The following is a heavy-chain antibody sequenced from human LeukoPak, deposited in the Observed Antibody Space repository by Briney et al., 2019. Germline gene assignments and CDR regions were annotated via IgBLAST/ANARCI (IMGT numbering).Heavy chain of an antibody. J-gene: IGHJ4*02. V-gene: IGHV4-59*08. CDR2: IHYSGST. Sequence: PSETLSLTCTVSGGSISSYYWSWIRQPPGKGLEWIGYIHYSGSTNYNPSLKSRVTISVDTSKNQFSLKLSSVTAADTAVYYCARLPDYYDSSGYWGQGTLVTVSS. D-gene: IGHD3-22*01. CDR3: ARLPDYYDSSGY. CDR1: GGSISSYY.